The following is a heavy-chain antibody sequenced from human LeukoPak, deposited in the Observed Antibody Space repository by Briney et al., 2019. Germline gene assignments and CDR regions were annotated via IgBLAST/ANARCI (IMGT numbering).Heavy chain of an antibody. CDR3: ARGRGYCSSTSCYFGWFDP. Sequence: PSETLSLTCTVSGGSISSYYWSWVRQPPGKGLEWIGYIYYSGSTNYNPSLKSRVTISVDTSNNQFSLKLSSVTAADTAVYYCARGRGYCSSTSCYFGWFDPWGQGTLVTVSS. J-gene: IGHJ5*02. CDR2: IYYSGST. V-gene: IGHV4-59*01. CDR1: GGSISSYY. D-gene: IGHD2-2*01.